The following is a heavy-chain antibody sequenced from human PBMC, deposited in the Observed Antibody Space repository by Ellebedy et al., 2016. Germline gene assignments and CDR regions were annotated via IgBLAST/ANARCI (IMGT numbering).Heavy chain of an antibody. CDR3: ARGTLEMATIKAPEYYFDY. V-gene: IGHV1-24*01. D-gene: IGHD5-24*01. CDR2: FDPEDGET. CDR1: GYTLTELS. J-gene: IGHJ4*02. Sequence: ASVKVSXXVSGYTLTELSMHWVRQAPGKGLEWMGGFDPEDGETIYAQKFQGRVTMTEDTSTDTAYMELSSLRSEDTAVYYCARGTLEMATIKAPEYYFDYWGQGTLVTVSS.